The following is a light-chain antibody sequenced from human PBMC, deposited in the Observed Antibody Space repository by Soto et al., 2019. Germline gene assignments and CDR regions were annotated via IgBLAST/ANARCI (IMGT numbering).Light chain of an antibody. CDR1: QSVSSN. V-gene: IGKV3-15*01. Sequence: ERVMTQSPATLSVSPGERATLSCRASQSVSSNLAWYQQKPGQAPRLLIYGASIRATGIPARFSGSGSGTEFTLTISSLQSEDFEVYYCQQYDNWPPYTFGQGTKLEIK. CDR2: GAS. CDR3: QQYDNWPPYT. J-gene: IGKJ2*01.